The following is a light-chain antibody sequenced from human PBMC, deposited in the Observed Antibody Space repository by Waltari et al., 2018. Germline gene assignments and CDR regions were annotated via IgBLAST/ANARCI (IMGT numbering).Light chain of an antibody. CDR2: WAS. CDR3: HQYYVFPRT. Sequence: DLVMTHSPDSLAASRGDRATINSKSSQSVLYHSAHKHYLAWYQLKPRQPPKLLIYWASTRESGVPDRFSGSGSGTDFTLTINNLQAEDVAVYYCHQYYVFPRTFGQGTKVEIK. V-gene: IGKV4-1*01. CDR1: QSVLYHSAHKHY. J-gene: IGKJ1*01.